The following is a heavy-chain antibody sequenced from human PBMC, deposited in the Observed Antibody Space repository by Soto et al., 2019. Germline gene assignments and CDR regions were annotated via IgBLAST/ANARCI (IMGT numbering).Heavy chain of an antibody. J-gene: IGHJ4*02. CDR1: VGSISFSTYY. Sequence: SETLSLTCTISVGSISFSTYYWGWIRQPPGKGLEWIGSIYYTGSAYCNPSLKSRVTIFLGPSNNQLSLKLSSVTAADTAVYFCAIGQYLAWSPYWGQGTLVTVSS. V-gene: IGHV4-39*01. CDR2: IYYTGSA. CDR3: AIGQYLAWSPY. D-gene: IGHD2-15*01.